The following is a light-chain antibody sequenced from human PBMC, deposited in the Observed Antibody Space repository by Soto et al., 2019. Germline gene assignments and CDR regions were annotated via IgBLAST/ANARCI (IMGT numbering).Light chain of an antibody. CDR2: DVS. V-gene: IGLV2-14*03. CDR1: SSDIGRYNY. J-gene: IGLJ2*01. CDR3: CSYTSIDTMS. Sequence: SALTQPASVSGSPGQSITISCTGTSSDIGRYNYVSWYQHSPGKAPKLIIYDVSDRPSGVSNRFSGSKSGTTASLTISGLQAEDEAYYYCCSYTSIDTMSFGGGTKLTVL.